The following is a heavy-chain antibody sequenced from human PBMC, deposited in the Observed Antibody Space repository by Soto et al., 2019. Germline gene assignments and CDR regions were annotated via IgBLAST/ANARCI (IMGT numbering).Heavy chain of an antibody. J-gene: IGHJ6*02. CDR3: ARYEGRITIFGVVKGGMDV. CDR1: GGTFSSYA. Sequence: QVPLVQSGAEVKKPGSSVKVSCKASGGTFSSYAISWVRQAPGQGLEWMGGIIPIFGTANYAQKFQGRVTITADESTSTAYMELSSLRSEDTAVYYCARYEGRITIFGVVKGGMDVWGQGTTVTVSS. D-gene: IGHD3-3*01. V-gene: IGHV1-69*01. CDR2: IIPIFGTA.